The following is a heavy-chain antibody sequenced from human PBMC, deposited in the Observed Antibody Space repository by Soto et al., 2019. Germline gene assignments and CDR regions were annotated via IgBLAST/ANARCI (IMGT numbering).Heavy chain of an antibody. CDR3: ARGEEYDYGDDSFDY. J-gene: IGHJ4*02. CDR2: IYHSGST. D-gene: IGHD4-17*01. CDR1: GGSISSSNW. V-gene: IGHV4-4*02. Sequence: QVQLQESGPGLVKPSGTLSLTCAVSGGSISSSNWWSWVRQPPGKGLEWIGEIYHSGSTNYNPSLKXRXTXAVDKSKNQFSLKLSSVTAADTAVYYCARGEEYDYGDDSFDYWGQGTLVTVSS.